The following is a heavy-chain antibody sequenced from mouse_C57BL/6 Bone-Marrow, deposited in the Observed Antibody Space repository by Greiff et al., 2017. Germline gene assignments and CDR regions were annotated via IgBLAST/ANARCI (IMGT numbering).Heavy chain of an antibody. CDR2: INSDGGST. V-gene: IGHV5-2*01. D-gene: IGHD1-1*01. J-gene: IGHJ1*03. CDR3: ARHRYYGSSYGWYFDV. Sequence: EVKLVESGGGLVQPGESLKLSCESNEYEFPSHDMSWVRKTPEKRLEWVAAINSDGGSTYYPDTMERRFIISRGNTKKTQYLQMSSLRSEDTALYYCARHRYYGSSYGWYFDVWGTGTTVTVSS. CDR1: EYEFPSHD.